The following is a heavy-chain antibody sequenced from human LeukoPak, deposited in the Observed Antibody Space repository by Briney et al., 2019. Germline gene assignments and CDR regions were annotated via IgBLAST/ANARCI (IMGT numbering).Heavy chain of an antibody. CDR1: GYTFTGYY. CDR2: INPNSGGT. V-gene: IGHV1-2*02. Sequence: ASVKVSFKASGYTFTGYYMHWVRQAPGQGLEWMGWINPNSGGTNYAQKFQGRVTMTRDTSISTAYMELSRLRSDDTAVYYCARGGPPPVKIRGMDVWGQGTTVTVSS. D-gene: IGHD2-2*01. J-gene: IGHJ6*02. CDR3: ARGGPPPVKIRGMDV.